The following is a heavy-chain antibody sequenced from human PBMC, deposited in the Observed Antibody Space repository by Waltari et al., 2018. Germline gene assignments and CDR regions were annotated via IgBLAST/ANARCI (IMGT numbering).Heavy chain of an antibody. D-gene: IGHD1-26*01. Sequence: QVQLQASGPGLVKPSETLSLTCTVSGDSVSDYFWSWIRPSPGKGLEWLAYMYSSGNTNYNPYLRSRVTISLDTSKNQVSLKLSSMTAADTAVYYCARLDLVGSRYYFDYWSQGTLVTVSS. CDR2: MYSSGNT. J-gene: IGHJ4*02. CDR1: GDSVSDYF. V-gene: IGHV4-59*08. CDR3: ARLDLVGSRYYFDY.